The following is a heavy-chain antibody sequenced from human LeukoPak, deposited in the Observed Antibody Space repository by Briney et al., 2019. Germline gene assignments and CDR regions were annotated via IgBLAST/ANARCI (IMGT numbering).Heavy chain of an antibody. CDR3: AREGYYDSSGYYR. CDR2: IKQDGSEK. V-gene: IGHV3-7*01. Sequence: GGSLRLSCAASGFTFSSYWMSWVRQAPGKGLKWVANIKQDGSEKYYVDSVKGRFTISRDNAKNSLYLQMNSLRAEDTAVYYCAREGYYDSSGYYRWGQGTLVTVSS. J-gene: IGHJ4*02. CDR1: GFTFSSYW. D-gene: IGHD3-22*01.